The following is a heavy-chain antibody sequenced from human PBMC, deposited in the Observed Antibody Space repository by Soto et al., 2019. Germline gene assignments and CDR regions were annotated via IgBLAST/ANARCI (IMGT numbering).Heavy chain of an antibody. J-gene: IGHJ5*02. CDR2: IDSSGEK. V-gene: IGHV2-26*01. D-gene: IGHD6-19*01. CDR3: ARRHLAVAVSPWFDP. Sequence: QVTLKESGPVLVKPTETLTLRCTVSGLSITDSEMGVSCIRQPPGQPLEWLAHIDSSGEKAYRTFLKSRLATSKDTSKRQIVLTMTNRDPADTATYYCARRHLAVAVSPWFDPWGQGIPVTFSS. CDR1: GLSITDSEMG.